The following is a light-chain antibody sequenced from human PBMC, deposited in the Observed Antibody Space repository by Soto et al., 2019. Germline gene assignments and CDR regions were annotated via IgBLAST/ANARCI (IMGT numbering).Light chain of an antibody. CDR1: GSDIGAYNY. CDR2: GVT. V-gene: IGLV2-14*01. Sequence: QSALTQPASVSGSPGQSITISCTGSGSDIGAYNYVSWYQQHPGKAPKLLIHGVTRRPSGVSSRFSASKSAYTASLTISGLQAEDEANYYCCSHAGSSTYLFGNGTKVTVL. CDR3: CSHAGSSTYL. J-gene: IGLJ1*01.